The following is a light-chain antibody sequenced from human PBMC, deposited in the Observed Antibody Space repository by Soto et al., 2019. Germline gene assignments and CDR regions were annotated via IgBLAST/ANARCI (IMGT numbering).Light chain of an antibody. V-gene: IGKV1-39*01. CDR3: QQSYSTPH. J-gene: IGKJ2*01. CDR1: QSISSY. Sequence: DLQMTQSPSSLSASVGDRVTITCRARQSISSYLNWYQQKPGKAPKLLIYAASTLQSRVPSRFSGSGSGTDFTLTISSLQPEDFATYYCQQSYSTPHFGQGTKLEIK. CDR2: AAS.